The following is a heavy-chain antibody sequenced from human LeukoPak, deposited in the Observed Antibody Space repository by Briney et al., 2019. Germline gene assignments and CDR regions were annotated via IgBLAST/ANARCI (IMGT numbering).Heavy chain of an antibody. J-gene: IGHJ3*02. V-gene: IGHV3-21*04. D-gene: IGHD5-18*01. CDR3: AKDIAAMVKDAFDI. Sequence: GGSLRLSCAASGFTFSSYSMNWVRQAPGKGLEWVSSISSSSSYIYYADSVKGRFTISRDNAKNSLYLQMNSLRAEDTAVYYCAKDIAAMVKDAFDIWGQGTMVTVSS. CDR2: ISSSSSYI. CDR1: GFTFSSYS.